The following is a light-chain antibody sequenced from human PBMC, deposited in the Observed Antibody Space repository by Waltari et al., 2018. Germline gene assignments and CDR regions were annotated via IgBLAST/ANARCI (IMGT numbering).Light chain of an antibody. J-gene: IGLJ2*01. CDR3: QTYDVTNVI. Sequence: NFMLTQPHSVSESPGKTVTISCTRSSGSIAGKFVLWYQQRPGSVPTAVIYNDNQRPAGVPNRFSGSIDTYSNSASLTISGLRTEDEADYYCQTYDVTNVIFGGGTKLTV. CDR2: NDN. V-gene: IGLV6-57*04. CDR1: SGSIAGKF.